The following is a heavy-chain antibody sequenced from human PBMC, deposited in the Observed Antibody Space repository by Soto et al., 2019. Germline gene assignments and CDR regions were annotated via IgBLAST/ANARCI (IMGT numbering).Heavy chain of an antibody. J-gene: IGHJ3*02. CDR3: ARGGAAGRGDAIDI. D-gene: IGHD3-10*01. Sequence: EVQLEESGGGSVQLGESLRVSCVASGFTFRNQWMHWVRQVPGKGLVWVCRINGDGTRASYADFVKGRFTISRDTAQNLLFLQLNSLRVDDTVVYHCARGGAAGRGDAIDIWGPGTTVAVSS. CDR1: GFTFRNQW. V-gene: IGHV3-74*01. CDR2: INGDGTRA.